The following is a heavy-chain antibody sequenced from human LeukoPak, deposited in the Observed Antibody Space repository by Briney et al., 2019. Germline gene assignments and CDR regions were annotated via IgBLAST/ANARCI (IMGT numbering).Heavy chain of an antibody. Sequence: GGSLRLSCAASGFTFSHSAMTWVRQAPGRGLEWVSLISFSGDNTYYTDPVKGRFTISRDNSQDTVYLQIHSLRAEDTAMYYCARDMELSTWGPGTMVTVSS. CDR2: ISFSGDNT. V-gene: IGHV3-23*01. CDR1: GFTFSHSA. CDR3: ARDMELST. D-gene: IGHD1-1*01. J-gene: IGHJ3*01.